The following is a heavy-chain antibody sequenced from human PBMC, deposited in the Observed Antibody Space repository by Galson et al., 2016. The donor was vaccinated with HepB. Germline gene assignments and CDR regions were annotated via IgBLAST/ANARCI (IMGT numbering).Heavy chain of an antibody. V-gene: IGHV3-33*01. Sequence: APGKGLEWVAVIWYDGSNKSYADSVKGRSTISRDNSKNTLYLQMNSLRAEDTAVYYCARDHRASYDSYGPGGYWGQGTLVTVSS. D-gene: IGHD3-22*01. J-gene: IGHJ4*02. CDR3: ARDHRASYDSYGPGGY. CDR2: IWYDGSNK.